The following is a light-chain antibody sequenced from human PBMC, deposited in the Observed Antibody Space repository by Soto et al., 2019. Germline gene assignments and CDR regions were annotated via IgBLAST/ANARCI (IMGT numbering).Light chain of an antibody. CDR3: QQYRSSPRT. V-gene: IGKV3-20*01. CDR2: GAS. CDR1: QSVASSY. Sequence: EIVLTQSPGTLSLFPGERATFSCRASQSVASSYLAWYQQKFCQAPRLLIYGASNRAAGIPDRFSGSGSGTDFTLTISRLEPEDSAVYFCQQYRSSPRTFGQGTKVEI. J-gene: IGKJ1*01.